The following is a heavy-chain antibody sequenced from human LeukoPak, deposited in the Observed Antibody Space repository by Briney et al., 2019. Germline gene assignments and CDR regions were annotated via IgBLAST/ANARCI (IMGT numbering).Heavy chain of an antibody. CDR3: AKSNGYGLVDI. J-gene: IGHJ3*02. CDR2: IFYSGST. Sequence: PSETLSLTCTVSGGSFGSYYWSWIRQSPGKGLEWIGNIFYSGSTYYSPSLKSRVTISLDTSRNQFSLKLTSVTAADTAVYYCAKSNGYGLVDIWGQGTMVTVSS. D-gene: IGHD3-10*01. V-gene: IGHV4-59*12. CDR1: GGSFGSYY.